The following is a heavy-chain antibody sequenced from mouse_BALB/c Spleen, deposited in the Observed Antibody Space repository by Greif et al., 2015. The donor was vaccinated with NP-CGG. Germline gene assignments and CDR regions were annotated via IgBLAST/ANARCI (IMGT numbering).Heavy chain of an antibody. V-gene: IGHV1-7*01. J-gene: IGHJ1*01. CDR3: ARLRLRYFDV. CDR1: GYTFTSYW. Sequence: QVQLQQSGAELAKPGAPVKMSCKASGYTFTSYWMHWVKQRPGQGLEWIGYINPSTGYTEYNQKFKDKATLTADKSSSTAYMQLSSLTSEDSAVYYCARLRLRYFDVWGAGTTVTVSS. D-gene: IGHD1-2*01. CDR2: INPSTGYT.